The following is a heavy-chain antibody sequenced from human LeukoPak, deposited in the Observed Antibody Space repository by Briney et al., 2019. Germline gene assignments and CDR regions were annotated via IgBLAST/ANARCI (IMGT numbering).Heavy chain of an antibody. CDR2: IFYSGST. CDR3: ARGGSSPSS. V-gene: IGHV4-39*07. CDR1: GGSISTSNYY. J-gene: IGHJ5*02. Sequence: PSETLSLTCTVSGGSISTSNYYWGWIRQPPGKGLEWIGNIFYSGSTYYSPSLKSRVTISLDTSRNQFSLKLSSVTAADTAVYYCARGGSSPSSWGQGTLVTVSS. D-gene: IGHD6-6*01.